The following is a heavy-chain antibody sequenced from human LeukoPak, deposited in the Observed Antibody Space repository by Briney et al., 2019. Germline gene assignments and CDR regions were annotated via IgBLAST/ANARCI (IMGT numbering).Heavy chain of an antibody. CDR1: GYTFTSYY. J-gene: IGHJ5*02. Sequence: ASVKVSCKASGYTFTSYYMHWVRQAPGQGLEWMGIINPSGGSTSYAQKFQGRVTMTRDTSISTAYMELSRLRSDDTAVYYCASLPGIAGPWGQGTLVTVSS. V-gene: IGHV1-46*01. CDR3: ASLPGIAGP. CDR2: INPSGGST. D-gene: IGHD6-13*01.